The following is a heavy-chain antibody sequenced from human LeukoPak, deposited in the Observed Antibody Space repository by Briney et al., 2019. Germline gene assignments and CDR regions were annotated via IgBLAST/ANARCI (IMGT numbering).Heavy chain of an antibody. D-gene: IGHD2-8*02. V-gene: IGHV3-66*01. Sequence: HPGGSLRLSCAASGFTVSSNYMSWVRQAPGRGLEWVSVIYSGGSTYYADSVKGRFTISRGNSKNTLYLQMNSLRAEDTAVYYCARVRTGYLDYWGQGTLVTVSS. CDR1: GFTVSSNY. CDR3: ARVRTGYLDY. CDR2: IYSGGST. J-gene: IGHJ4*02.